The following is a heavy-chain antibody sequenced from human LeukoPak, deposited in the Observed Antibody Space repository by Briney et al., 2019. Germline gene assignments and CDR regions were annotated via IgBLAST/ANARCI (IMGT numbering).Heavy chain of an antibody. Sequence: ASVKVSCKASGYTFTSYGISWVRQAPGQGLKWMGWISAYKGNTNYAQKLQGRVTMATDTSTSTAYMELRSLRSDDTAVYYCARSHYYDSSGYHLIGFKYWGQGTLVTVSS. V-gene: IGHV1-18*01. CDR3: ARSHYYDSSGYHLIGFKY. CDR1: GYTFTSYG. J-gene: IGHJ4*02. D-gene: IGHD3-22*01. CDR2: ISAYKGNT.